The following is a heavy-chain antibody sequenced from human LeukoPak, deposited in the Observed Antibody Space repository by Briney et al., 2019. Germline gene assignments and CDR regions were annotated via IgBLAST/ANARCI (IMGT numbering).Heavy chain of an antibody. D-gene: IGHD2-2*01. Sequence: GRSLRLSCTASGFTFSDYSIHWVRQAPVKGLEWVAVMSYDGSNKYYADSVRGRFTISRDNSKNTLYLQMNNLRAEDTAVYYCATVPARGVVGPAYFDYWGQGTLVTVSS. V-gene: IGHV3-30-3*01. CDR3: ATVPARGVVGPAYFDY. CDR1: GFTFSDYS. J-gene: IGHJ4*02. CDR2: MSYDGSNK.